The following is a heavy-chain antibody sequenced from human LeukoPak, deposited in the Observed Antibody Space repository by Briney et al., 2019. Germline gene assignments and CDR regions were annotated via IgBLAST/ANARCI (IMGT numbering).Heavy chain of an antibody. V-gene: IGHV3-7*01. CDR1: GFTISDYW. Sequence: GGSLRLSCVASGFTISDYWMSWVRQTPGKGLEWVANIKQDGSEKHYVGSVKGRLNISRDNVKNALYLQMNSLKVEDTGVYYCVRGAYYAAYWGQGTLVTVSS. CDR2: IKQDGSEK. D-gene: IGHD2/OR15-2a*01. J-gene: IGHJ4*02. CDR3: VRGAYYAAY.